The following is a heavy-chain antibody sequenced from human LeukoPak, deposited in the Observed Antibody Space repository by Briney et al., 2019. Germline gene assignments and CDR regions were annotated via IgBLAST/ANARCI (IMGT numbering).Heavy chain of an antibody. D-gene: IGHD3-10*01. J-gene: IGHJ4*02. Sequence: ASVKVSCKASGYTFINYDITWMRQAPGQGLEWMGWISAYNGNTDYAQNLQGRVTMTTDTSTSTAYMELRSLRSDDTAVYYCARDKVRGIPTKFDYWGQGTLVTVSS. CDR2: ISAYNGNT. CDR1: GYTFINYD. V-gene: IGHV1-18*01. CDR3: ARDKVRGIPTKFDY.